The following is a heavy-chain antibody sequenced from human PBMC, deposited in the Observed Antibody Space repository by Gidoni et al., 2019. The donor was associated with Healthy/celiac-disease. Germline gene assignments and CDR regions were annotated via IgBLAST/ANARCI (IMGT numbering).Heavy chain of an antibody. D-gene: IGHD3-22*01. Sequence: QVQLQQWGAGLLTPSETLSLTCAVYGGSFSGYYWSWIRQPPGKGLEWIGEINHSGSTNYTPSLKSRVTISVDTSKNQFSLKLSSVTAADTAVYYCARATGVVAIPGDWFDPWGQGTLVTVSS. CDR1: GGSFSGYY. V-gene: IGHV4-34*01. CDR3: ARATGVVAIPGDWFDP. J-gene: IGHJ5*02. CDR2: INHSGST.